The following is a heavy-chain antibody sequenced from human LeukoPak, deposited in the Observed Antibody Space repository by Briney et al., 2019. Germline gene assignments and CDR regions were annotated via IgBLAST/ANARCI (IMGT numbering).Heavy chain of an antibody. J-gene: IGHJ4*02. CDR3: ARCSSTSCSDFDY. CDR2: IYYSGST. V-gene: IGHV4-59*01. D-gene: IGHD2-2*01. Sequence: PSETLSLTCTVSGGSISSYYWSWIRQPPGKGLEWIGYIYYSGSTNYNPSLKSRATTSVDTSKNQFSLKLSSVTAADTAVYYCARCSSTSCSDFDYWGQGTLVTVSS. CDR1: GGSISSYY.